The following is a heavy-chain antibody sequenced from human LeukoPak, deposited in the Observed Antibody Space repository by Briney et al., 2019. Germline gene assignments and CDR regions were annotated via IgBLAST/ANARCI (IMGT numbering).Heavy chain of an antibody. D-gene: IGHD3-22*01. Sequence: ASVKVSCKASGYTFTGYYMHWVRQAPGQGLKWMGWINPNSGGTNYAQKFQGRVTMTRDMSTSTVYMELSSLRSEDTAVYYCARVLSSGYPLDYWGQGTLVTVSS. V-gene: IGHV1-2*02. CDR2: INPNSGGT. J-gene: IGHJ4*02. CDR3: ARVLSSGYPLDY. CDR1: GYTFTGYY.